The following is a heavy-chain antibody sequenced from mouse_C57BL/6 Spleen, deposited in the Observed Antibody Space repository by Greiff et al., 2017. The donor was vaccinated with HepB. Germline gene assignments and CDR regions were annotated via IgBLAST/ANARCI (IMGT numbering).Heavy chain of an antibody. CDR3: ARSGSNYGFDY. J-gene: IGHJ2*01. CDR2: IHPNSGST. D-gene: IGHD2-5*01. Sequence: QVQLQQPGAELVKPGASVKLSCKASGYTFTSYWMHWVKQRPGQGLEWIGMIHPNSGSTNYNEKFKSKATLTVDKSSSTAYMQLSSLTSEDSAVYDRARSGSNYGFDYWGQGTTLTVSS. CDR1: GYTFTSYW. V-gene: IGHV1-64*01.